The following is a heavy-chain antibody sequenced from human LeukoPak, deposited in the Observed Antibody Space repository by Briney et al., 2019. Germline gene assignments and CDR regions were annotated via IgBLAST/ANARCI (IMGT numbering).Heavy chain of an antibody. J-gene: IGHJ4*02. V-gene: IGHV3-23*01. CDR2: ISGSGGST. D-gene: IGHD3-3*01. Sequence: GGSLRLSCAASGFTCSSHAMSWVRQAPGKGLEWVSSISGSGGSTYYADSVKGRFTISRDNSKNTLYLQMNSLRAEDTAVYYCAKDPRYYDFWSGSDYWGQGTLVTVSS. CDR3: AKDPRYYDFWSGSDY. CDR1: GFTCSSHA.